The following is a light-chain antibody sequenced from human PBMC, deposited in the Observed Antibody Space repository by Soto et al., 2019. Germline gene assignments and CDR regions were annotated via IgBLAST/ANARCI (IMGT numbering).Light chain of an antibody. V-gene: IGKV1-33*01. CDR1: QDITNY. CDR3: QQFDNLPLT. J-gene: IGKJ4*01. CDR2: DAS. Sequence: DIQMTQSPSSLSASVGDRVTITCQASQDITNYLNWYQQKPGKAPKILIYDASVLEAGVPSRCSGGGSGTHFTLTITSLQAEDVATYYCQQFDNLPLTFGGGTNLEIK.